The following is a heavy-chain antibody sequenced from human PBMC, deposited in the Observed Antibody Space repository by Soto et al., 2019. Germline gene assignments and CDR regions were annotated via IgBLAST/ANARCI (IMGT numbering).Heavy chain of an antibody. Sequence: SETLSLTWTASGGSITSSSHFWVWFRQPPGKGLEWIGTIYFTGNTYYTPSLKSRLTMSIDTSKNEFSLRLNSVTAADTAVYYCAGQTFTIAAASYGRSNWFDPWGPGTLVTVSS. D-gene: IGHD6-25*01. CDR1: GGSITSSSHF. CDR2: IYFTGNT. V-gene: IGHV4-39*01. CDR3: AGQTFTIAAASYGRSNWFDP. J-gene: IGHJ5*02.